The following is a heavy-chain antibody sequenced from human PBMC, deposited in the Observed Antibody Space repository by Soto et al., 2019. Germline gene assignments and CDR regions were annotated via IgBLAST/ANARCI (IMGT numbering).Heavy chain of an antibody. Sequence: QVQLQESGPGLVKPSQTLSLTCTVSGGSISSGDYYWSWIRQPPGKGLEWIGYIYYSGSTYYNPSLKIRVTISVDTSKNQFSLKLSSVTAADTAVYYCAREGYYDSSGYWDFDYWGQGTLVTVSS. CDR2: IYYSGST. V-gene: IGHV4-30-4*01. D-gene: IGHD3-22*01. J-gene: IGHJ4*02. CDR3: AREGYYDSSGYWDFDY. CDR1: GGSISSGDYY.